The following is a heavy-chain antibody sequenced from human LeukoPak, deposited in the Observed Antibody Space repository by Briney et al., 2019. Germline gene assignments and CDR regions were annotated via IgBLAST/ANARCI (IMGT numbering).Heavy chain of an antibody. CDR3: ASPHGASYYYFDY. V-gene: IGHV1-46*01. CDR2: INPSGTST. Sequence: GAPVKVSCKASGYMFTTSFMHWVRQAPGQGLEWMGVINPSGTSTDYAQKFQGRVTMTRDTSTNTVYMELSSLRSEDTAVYYCASPHGASYYYFDYWGQGTLVTASS. CDR1: GYMFTTSF. D-gene: IGHD4/OR15-4a*01. J-gene: IGHJ4*02.